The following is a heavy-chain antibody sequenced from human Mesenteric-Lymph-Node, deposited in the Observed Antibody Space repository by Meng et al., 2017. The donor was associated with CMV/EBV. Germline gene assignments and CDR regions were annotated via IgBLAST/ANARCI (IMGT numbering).Heavy chain of an antibody. Sequence: GESLKISCAASGVTFSDYYMSWIRQAPGKGLEWLSYISTGGSTIYYADSVKGRFTISRDNAKKSIYLQMNSLRAEDTAVYYCARWGVPFVGATEGNWFDPWGQETLVTVSS. J-gene: IGHJ5*02. CDR2: ISTGGSTI. CDR3: ARWGVPFVGATEGNWFDP. V-gene: IGHV3-11*01. CDR1: GVTFSDYY. D-gene: IGHD1-26*01.